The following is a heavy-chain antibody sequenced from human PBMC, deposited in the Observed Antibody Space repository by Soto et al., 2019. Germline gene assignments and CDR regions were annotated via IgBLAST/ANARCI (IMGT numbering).Heavy chain of an antibody. D-gene: IGHD2-2*01. CDR2: ISYDGDKK. V-gene: IGHV3-30*02. J-gene: IGHJ4*02. Sequence: PGGSLRLSCTASGFTFSSYHMNWVRQAPGKGLESISVISYDGDKKYYGDSVKGRFTISRDNSKNTLYLQMNSLRAEDTAVYYCAKASLAAVPAAPDDWGQGTLVTVSS. CDR3: AKASLAAVPAAPDD. CDR1: GFTFSSYH.